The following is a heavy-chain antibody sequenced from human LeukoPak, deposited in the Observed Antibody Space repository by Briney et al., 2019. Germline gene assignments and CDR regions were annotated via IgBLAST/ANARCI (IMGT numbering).Heavy chain of an antibody. CDR1: GYTFTDYY. J-gene: IGHJ4*02. Sequence: ALVKVSCKASGYTFTDYYMHWVRQARGQGLEWMGWINSNSGETKYAQKFQGRVIMTRDTSFSAAYMELSRLTPDDTAVYYCARDRLGYIYGYGDYWGQGSLVTVSS. V-gene: IGHV1-2*02. D-gene: IGHD5-18*01. CDR3: ARDRLGYIYGYGDY. CDR2: INSNSGET.